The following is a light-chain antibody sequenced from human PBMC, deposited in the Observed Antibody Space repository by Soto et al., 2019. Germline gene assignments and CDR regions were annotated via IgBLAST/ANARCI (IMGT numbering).Light chain of an antibody. CDR3: GTWDSSLGAGGV. CDR1: SSNIGNNY. J-gene: IGLJ1*01. CDR2: ENN. Sequence: QSVLTQPPSVSAAPGQKVTISCSGSSSNIGNNYVYWYQQLPGTAPKLLIYENNKRPSGIPDRFSGSKSGTSATLAITGLQTGDEADYYCGTWDSSLGAGGVFGAGTKVTVL. V-gene: IGLV1-51*02.